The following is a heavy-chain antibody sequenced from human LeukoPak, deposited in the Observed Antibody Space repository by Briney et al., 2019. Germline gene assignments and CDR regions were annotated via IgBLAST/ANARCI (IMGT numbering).Heavy chain of an antibody. V-gene: IGHV4-59*12. CDR3: ARDQRGSGSDVDY. D-gene: IGHD3-10*01. J-gene: IGHJ4*02. CDR2: IYYSGST. CDR1: SGSISSYY. Sequence: PSETLSLTCTVSSGSISSYYWSWIRQPPGKGLEWIGYIYYSGSTNYSPSLKSRVTMSVDTSKNQFSLKLSSVTAADTAVYYCARDQRGSGSDVDYWGQGTLVTVSS.